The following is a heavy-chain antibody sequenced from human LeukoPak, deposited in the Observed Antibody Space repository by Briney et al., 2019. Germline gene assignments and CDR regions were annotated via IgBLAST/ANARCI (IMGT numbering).Heavy chain of an antibody. J-gene: IGHJ4*02. V-gene: IGHV1-18*01. Sequence: ASVKVSCKASGYTFTSYDINWVRQATGQGLEWMGWISAYNGNTNYAQKLQGRVTMTTDTSTSTAYMELRSLRSDDTAVYYCARVQLGYYDSSGYFSDYWGQGTLVTVSS. CDR1: GYTFTSYD. CDR3: ARVQLGYYDSSGYFSDY. CDR2: ISAYNGNT. D-gene: IGHD3-22*01.